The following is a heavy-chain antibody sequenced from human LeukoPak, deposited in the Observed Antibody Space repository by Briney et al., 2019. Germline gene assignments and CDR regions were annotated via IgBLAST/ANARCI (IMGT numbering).Heavy chain of an antibody. D-gene: IGHD3-10*01. Sequence: GESLRLSCAASGFPFSTFWMSWVRQAPGKGLEWVAKIKQDGSEKYYVDSVKGRFTISRDNAKNSLYLQMNSLRAEDTAVYYCASAVRVDYFDYWGQGTLVTVSS. CDR3: ASAVRVDYFDY. CDR2: IKQDGSEK. CDR1: GFPFSTFW. J-gene: IGHJ4*02. V-gene: IGHV3-7*01.